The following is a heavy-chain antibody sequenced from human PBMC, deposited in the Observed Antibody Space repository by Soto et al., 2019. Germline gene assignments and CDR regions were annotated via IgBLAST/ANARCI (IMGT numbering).Heavy chain of an antibody. CDR3: PRDVNRWELLNYFDY. V-gene: IGHV3-48*02. CDR1: GFTFSSYS. CDR2: ISSSSSTI. J-gene: IGHJ4*02. Sequence: GGSLRLSCAASGFTFSSYSMNWVRQAPGKGLEWVSYISSSSSTIYYADSVKGRFTISRDNAKNSLYLQMNSLRDEDTAVYYCPRDVNRWELLNYFDYWRQGHLVPVSS. D-gene: IGHD1-26*01.